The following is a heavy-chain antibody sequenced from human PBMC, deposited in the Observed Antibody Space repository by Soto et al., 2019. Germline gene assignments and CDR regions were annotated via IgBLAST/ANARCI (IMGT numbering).Heavy chain of an antibody. CDR2: IIPIVETP. D-gene: IGHD3-22*01. J-gene: IGHJ5*02. Sequence: QVQLVQSGAEVKKPGSSMKVSCKASGGTFNSYDINWWRQAPGQGLEWMGGIIPIVETPKYAQKFQGRVTITADESTNTVYMELSSLRSEDTAMYYCARLSRPNYYDTSGFFKDNWFDPWGQGTLVTVSS. CDR3: ARLSRPNYYDTSGFFKDNWFDP. V-gene: IGHV1-69*01. CDR1: GGTFNSYD.